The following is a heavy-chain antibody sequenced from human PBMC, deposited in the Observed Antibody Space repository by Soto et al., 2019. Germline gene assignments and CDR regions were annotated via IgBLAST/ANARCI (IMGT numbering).Heavy chain of an antibody. CDR1: GGSISSGGYY. J-gene: IGHJ4*02. D-gene: IGHD3-22*01. V-gene: IGHV4-31*03. CDR3: ARTGYYYEADY. Sequence: TSETLSLTCTVSGGSISSGGYYWSWIRQHPGKGLEWIGYIYYSGNTYYNPSLKSRVTISVDTSKNQFSLKLSSVTAADTAVYYCARTGYYYEADYWGQGTLVTVSS. CDR2: IYYSGNT.